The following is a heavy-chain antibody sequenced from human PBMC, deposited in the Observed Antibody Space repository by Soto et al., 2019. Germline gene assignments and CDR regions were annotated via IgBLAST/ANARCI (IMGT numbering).Heavy chain of an antibody. J-gene: IGHJ5*02. CDR2: IIVSGGST. V-gene: IGHV3-23*01. D-gene: IGHD2-15*01. CDR3: AKGATTPSPFDP. CDR1: GFTFSSYA. Sequence: PGGPLRLSCAASGFTFSSYAMSWVRQSPGKGREWVSSIIVSGGSTYYADSLKGRFTISRDNSKNTLYRQRNGLRPGDTAVYYVAKGATTPSPFDPWGQGTLVTVSS.